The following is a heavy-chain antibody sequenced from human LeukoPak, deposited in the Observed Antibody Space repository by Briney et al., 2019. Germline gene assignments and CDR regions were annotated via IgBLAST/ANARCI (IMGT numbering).Heavy chain of an antibody. CDR1: CAFNSCCSDY. CDR2: IYYSGSS. Sequence: SDTLSLSCCVCCAFNSCCSDYGRRIRQPPGKGLEWIGRIYYSGSSYYTPSLKSRVTISVNTSNNQFSLKLSAVTAADTAVYYCARYISSVGYFDSWGQGTLVTVSS. J-gene: IGHJ4*02. V-gene: IGHV4-39*01. D-gene: IGHD3-3*02. CDR3: ARYISSVGYFDS.